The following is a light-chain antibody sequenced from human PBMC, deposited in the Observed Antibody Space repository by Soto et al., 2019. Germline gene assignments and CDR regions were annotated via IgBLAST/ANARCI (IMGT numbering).Light chain of an antibody. J-gene: IGKJ1*01. CDR2: NAS. Sequence: DIQMTQSPSTLSASVGDRVTITCRASQSISSWLAWYQQKPGKAPKVLIYNASSLESGVPSRFSGSGSGTEFSLTISSRQPDDFAPYYCQQYNHYWTFGQWTRGESK. CDR1: QSISSW. CDR3: QQYNHYWT. V-gene: IGKV1-5*01.